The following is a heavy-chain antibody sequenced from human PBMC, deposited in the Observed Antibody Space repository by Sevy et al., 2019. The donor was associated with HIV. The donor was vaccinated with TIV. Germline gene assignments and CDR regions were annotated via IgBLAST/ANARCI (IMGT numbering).Heavy chain of an antibody. CDR2: IKRDGSEK. V-gene: IGHV3-7*03. CDR1: GFTFSSYW. J-gene: IGHJ6*02. CDR3: ARDCSSASSLWGMDV. Sequence: GGSLRLSCAASGFTFSSYWMSWVRQAPGKGLEWVANIKRDGSEKYHVDSVKGRFTISRDNAKNSLYLQMNSLRAEDTAVYYCARDCSSASSLWGMDVWGQGTTVTVSS. D-gene: IGHD2-2*01.